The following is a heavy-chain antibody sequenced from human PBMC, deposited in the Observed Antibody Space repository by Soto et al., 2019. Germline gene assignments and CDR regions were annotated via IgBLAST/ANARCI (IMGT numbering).Heavy chain of an antibody. CDR3: ARASGYDSLGSFDY. CDR1: GFTFSSYG. Sequence: GGSLRLSCAASGFTFSSYGMHWVRQAPGKGLEWVAVIWYDGSNKYYADSVKGRFTISRDNSKNTLYLQMNSLRAEDTAVYYCARASGYDSLGSFDYWGQGTLVTVSS. V-gene: IGHV3-33*01. D-gene: IGHD5-12*01. CDR2: IWYDGSNK. J-gene: IGHJ4*02.